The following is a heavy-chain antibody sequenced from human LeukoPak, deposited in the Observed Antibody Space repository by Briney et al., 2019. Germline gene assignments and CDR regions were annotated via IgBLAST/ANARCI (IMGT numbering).Heavy chain of an antibody. J-gene: IGHJ3*02. Sequence: GGSLRLSCAASGFTFSSYAMHWVRQAPGKGLEWVAVISYDGSNKYYADSVKGRFTISRDNSKNTLYLQMNSLRAEDTAVYYCARGTGLLLWFGELFSAFDIWGRGTMVTVSS. V-gene: IGHV3-30*04. CDR2: ISYDGSNK. CDR1: GFTFSSYA. CDR3: ARGTGLLLWFGELFSAFDI. D-gene: IGHD3-10*01.